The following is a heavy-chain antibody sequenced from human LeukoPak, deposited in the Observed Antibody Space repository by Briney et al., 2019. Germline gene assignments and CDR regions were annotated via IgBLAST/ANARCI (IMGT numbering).Heavy chain of an antibody. Sequence: PSETLSLTCTVSGVSVSSDSYYWSWIRRPPGKGLEWIGYIYYNGNTNYSPSLKSRVTMSVDTSKNLFSLKVSSVTAADTAVYYCARGRSNYYGMDVWGQGTTVTVSS. D-gene: IGHD1-26*01. CDR1: GVSVSSDSYY. V-gene: IGHV4-61*01. CDR2: IYYNGNT. J-gene: IGHJ6*02. CDR3: ARGRSNYYGMDV.